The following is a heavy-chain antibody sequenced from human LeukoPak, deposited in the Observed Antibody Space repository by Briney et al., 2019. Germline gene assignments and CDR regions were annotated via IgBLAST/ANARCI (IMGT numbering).Heavy chain of an antibody. D-gene: IGHD3-10*01. CDR3: ASGSGSYRTPYYYMDV. CDR2: IYSGGST. V-gene: IGHV3-53*01. Sequence: PGGSLRLSCAASGFTVSSNYTSWVRQAPGKGLEWVSVIYSGGSTYYADSVKGRFTISRDNSKNTLYLQMNSLRAEDTAVYYCASGSGSYRTPYYYMDVWGTGTTVTVSS. CDR1: GFTVSSNY. J-gene: IGHJ6*03.